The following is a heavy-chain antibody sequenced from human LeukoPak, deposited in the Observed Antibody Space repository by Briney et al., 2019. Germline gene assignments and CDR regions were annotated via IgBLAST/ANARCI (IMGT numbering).Heavy chain of an antibody. V-gene: IGHV3-30-3*01. D-gene: IGHD2-15*01. CDR2: ISYDGSNK. J-gene: IGHJ4*02. CDR3: ARDLSMAVVVAAEGPPDY. Sequence: GGSLRLSCAASGFTFSSYAMHWVRQAPGKGLEWVAVISYDGSNKYYADSVKGRFTISRDNSKNTLYLQMNSLRAEDTAVYYCARDLSMAVVVAAEGPPDYWGQGTLVTVSS. CDR1: GFTFSSYA.